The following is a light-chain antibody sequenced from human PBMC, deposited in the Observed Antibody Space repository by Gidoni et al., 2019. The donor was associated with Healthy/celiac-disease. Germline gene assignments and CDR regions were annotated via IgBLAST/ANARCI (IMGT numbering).Light chain of an antibody. J-gene: IGKJ3*01. Sequence: DIQMTQSPSSLSASVVDRVTITCRASQSISSYLNWYQQKPGKAPKLLIYAASSLQSGVPSRCSGSGSGTDFTLTISSLQPEDFATYYCKQSYSTPFTFGPGTKVNIK. CDR2: AAS. V-gene: IGKV1-39*01. CDR3: KQSYSTPFT. CDR1: QSISSY.